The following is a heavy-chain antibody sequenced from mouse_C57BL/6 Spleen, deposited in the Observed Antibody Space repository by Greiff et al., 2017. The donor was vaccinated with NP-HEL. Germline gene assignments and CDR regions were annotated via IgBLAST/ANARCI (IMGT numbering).Heavy chain of an antibody. CDR2: IYPGDGDT. Sequence: QVQLQQSGPELVKPGASVKLSCKASGYAFSSSWLHWVKQRPGQGLEWIGPIYPGDGDTNYNGKFKGKATLTADKSSSTAYMQLSSLTSEDSAVYFCARGETGTWYFDVWGTGTTVTVSS. V-gene: IGHV1-82*01. D-gene: IGHD4-1*01. CDR1: GYAFSSSW. CDR3: ARGETGTWYFDV. J-gene: IGHJ1*03.